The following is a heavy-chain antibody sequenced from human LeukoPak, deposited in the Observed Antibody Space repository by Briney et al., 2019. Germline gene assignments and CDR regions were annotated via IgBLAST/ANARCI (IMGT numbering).Heavy chain of an antibody. CDR2: IHHSGST. CDR3: ARAGPENGNWRYYIDY. D-gene: IGHD1-26*01. CDR1: DGSITSHF. J-gene: IGHJ4*02. V-gene: IGHV4-59*11. Sequence: SETLSLTCTVSDGSITSHFWSWIRQSPGLEWIGYIHHSGSTNYNPSLSSRVTMSADTSKNEFYLNLNSVTAADTAVYYCARAGPENGNWRYYIDYWGQGILVTVSS.